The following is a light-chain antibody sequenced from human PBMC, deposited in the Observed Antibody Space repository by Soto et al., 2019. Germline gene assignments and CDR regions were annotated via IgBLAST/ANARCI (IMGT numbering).Light chain of an antibody. CDR2: GAT. CDR1: QSLRST. J-gene: IGKJ5*01. V-gene: IGKV3-15*01. CDR3: QQYNNWPRT. Sequence: ELVLTQSPRTLSLAPGERATLSCRASQSLRSTSLAWYQQKPGQAPRLLIHGATTRATGIPARFSGSGSGTEFTLTISSLQSEDFAVYYCQQYNNWPRTFGQGTRLEIK.